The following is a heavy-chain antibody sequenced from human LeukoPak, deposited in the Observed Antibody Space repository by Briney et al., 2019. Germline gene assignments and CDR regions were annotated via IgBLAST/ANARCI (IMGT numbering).Heavy chain of an antibody. CDR2: ISSSGGTI. Sequence: PGGSLRLSCAASGFTFSDYYMSWIRQPPGKGLEWVSYISSSGGTIYYADSVKGRFTISRDNAKNSLYLQMNSLRAEDTAVYYCARTAGYSSSWYLDYWGQGTLVTVSS. D-gene: IGHD6-13*01. J-gene: IGHJ4*02. CDR3: ARTAGYSSSWYLDY. V-gene: IGHV3-11*04. CDR1: GFTFSDYY.